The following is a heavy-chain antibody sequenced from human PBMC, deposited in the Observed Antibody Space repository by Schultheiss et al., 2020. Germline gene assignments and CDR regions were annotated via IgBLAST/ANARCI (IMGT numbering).Heavy chain of an antibody. CDR2: IYSGGST. J-gene: IGHJ4*02. CDR3: ARGGEDQSGYNPRNFDL. CDR1: GFTVSNNY. Sequence: GGSLRLSCAASGFTVSNNYMSWVRQAPGKGLEWVSVIYSGGSTYYADSVKGRFTISRHSSKNTLYLQMNSLRAEDTAVYYCARGGEDQSGYNPRNFDLWGQGTLVTVSS. D-gene: IGHD3-22*01. V-gene: IGHV3-53*04.